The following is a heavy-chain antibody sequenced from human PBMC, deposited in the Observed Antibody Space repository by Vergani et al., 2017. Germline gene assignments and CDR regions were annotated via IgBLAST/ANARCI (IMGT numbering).Heavy chain of an antibody. CDR1: GFTFSNAW. J-gene: IGHJ4*02. CDR3: TTDITGVSYFDY. D-gene: IGHD3-10*01. Sequence: EVQLVESGGGLVKPGGSLRLSCAVSGFTFSNAWMNWARQAPGKGLEWVGRIKSKAYGETTDYAAPVKGRFTISRDDSKNTLFLQMNSLKIEDTAGYYCTTDITGVSYFDYWGQGTLVTVSS. CDR2: IKSKAYGETT. V-gene: IGHV3-15*07.